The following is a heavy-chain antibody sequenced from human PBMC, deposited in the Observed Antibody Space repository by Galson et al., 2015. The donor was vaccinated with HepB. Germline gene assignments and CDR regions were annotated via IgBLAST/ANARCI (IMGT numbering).Heavy chain of an antibody. CDR2: INSNGETK. CDR1: GFTFDDYA. D-gene: IGHD2-8*01. V-gene: IGHV3-9*01. Sequence: SLRLSCAASGFTFDDYAMHWVLQVPGKGLEWVSGINSNGETKGYADSVKGRFTISRDFAEDSLHLQMNSLRAGDTAVYYCAFLGFCTDALCPPPDYYGVDVWGQGTTVTVSS. CDR3: AFLGFCTDALCPPPDYYGVDV. J-gene: IGHJ6*02.